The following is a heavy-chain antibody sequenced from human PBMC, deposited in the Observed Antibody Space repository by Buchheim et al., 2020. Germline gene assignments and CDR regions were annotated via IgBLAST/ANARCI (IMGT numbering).Heavy chain of an antibody. V-gene: IGHV4-59*01. Sequence: QVQLQESGPGLVKPSETLSLTCTVSGGSINNYYWSWIRQPPGKGLESIGYTYFGGSTNYNPSLKSRVLISVDTSKSQVFLKLSSVTAADTALYYCARGGDKYWYFDLWGRGT. CDR3: ARGGDKYWYFDL. J-gene: IGHJ2*01. CDR1: GGSINNYY. CDR2: TYFGGST. D-gene: IGHD3-9*01.